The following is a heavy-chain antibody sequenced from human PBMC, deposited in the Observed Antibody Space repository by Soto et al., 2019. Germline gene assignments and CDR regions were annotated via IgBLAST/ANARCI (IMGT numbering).Heavy chain of an antibody. CDR3: VRGRTALAVIPNWFDP. CDR2: IYSTGNG. J-gene: IGHJ5*02. Sequence: SETLPFTCSVSGGPISLYYWSWIRQPAGKGLQWIGRIYSTGNGNYNPSLKTRVTKSVDRSKNHITRSLKSMTAATTAGHYLVRGRTALAVIPNWFDPWGQGTMGTVAS. V-gene: IGHV4-4*07. D-gene: IGHD6-19*01. CDR1: GGPISLYY.